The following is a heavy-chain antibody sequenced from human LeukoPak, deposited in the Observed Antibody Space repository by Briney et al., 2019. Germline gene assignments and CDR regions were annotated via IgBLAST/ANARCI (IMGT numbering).Heavy chain of an antibody. J-gene: IGHJ5*02. V-gene: IGHV1-18*01. D-gene: IGHD5-24*01. CDR1: GYTFTSYG. CDR3: AGDRDDYDIGWFDP. Sequence: ASVKVSCKASGYTFTSYGISWGRQAPGQGLEWMGWISGSNGNTNYAQKLQGRVTMTTDTSTSTAYMELRSLRSDDTAVYYCAGDRDDYDIGWFDPWGQGTLVTVSS. CDR2: ISGSNGNT.